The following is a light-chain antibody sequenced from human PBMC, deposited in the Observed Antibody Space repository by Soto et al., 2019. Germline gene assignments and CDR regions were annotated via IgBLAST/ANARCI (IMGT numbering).Light chain of an antibody. Sequence: QSVLTQPPLASGTPGQRVTISCSGSSSNIGSNYVYWYQQLPGTAPKLLIYRNNQRPSGVPDRFSGSKSGTSASLAISGLRSEDEADYYCAAWDDSLSAPWVFGGGTQLTVL. CDR3: AAWDDSLSAPWV. J-gene: IGLJ3*02. CDR1: SSNIGSNY. V-gene: IGLV1-47*01. CDR2: RNN.